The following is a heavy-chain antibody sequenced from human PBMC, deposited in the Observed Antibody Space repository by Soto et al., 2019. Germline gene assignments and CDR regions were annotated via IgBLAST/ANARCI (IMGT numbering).Heavy chain of an antibody. CDR2: FDPEAGET. Sequence: QVQLVQAGAEVKKPGASVKVSCKVSGYTLTELSMHWVRQAPGKGLEWMGGFDPEAGETIYAQKFQGRVTMTEDTSTDTTYMELSSLRSEDTAVYYCAPDLGLGYCSSTSWQNFDYWGQATLVTVSS. CDR1: GYTLTELS. CDR3: APDLGLGYCSSTSWQNFDY. D-gene: IGHD2-2*01. V-gene: IGHV1-24*01. J-gene: IGHJ4*02.